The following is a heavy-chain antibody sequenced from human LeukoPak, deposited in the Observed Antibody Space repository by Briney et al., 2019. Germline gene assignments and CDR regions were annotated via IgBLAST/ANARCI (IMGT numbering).Heavy chain of an antibody. J-gene: IGHJ4*02. CDR2: IYYSGST. CDR1: GGSISSYY. Sequence: PSETLSLTCTVSGGSISSYYWSWIRQPPGMGLEYIGSIYYSGSTYYNPSLKSRVTISVDTSKNQFSLKLSPVTAADTAVYYCAKHRGSSSLFDYWGQGTLVTVSS. V-gene: IGHV4-39*01. CDR3: AKHRGSSSLFDY. D-gene: IGHD6-6*01.